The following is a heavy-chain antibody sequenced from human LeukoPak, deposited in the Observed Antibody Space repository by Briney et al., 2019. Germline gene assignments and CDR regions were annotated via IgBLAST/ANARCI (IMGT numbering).Heavy chain of an antibody. V-gene: IGHV3-21*01. CDR2: ITSSSNYI. Sequence: GGSLRLSCAASEFTFSSYAMSWVRQAPGKGLEWVSFITSSSNYIYYADSVKGRFTISGDNAKNSLYLQMNSLRVEDTAVYFCARGALGDYFGYWGQGTLVTVSS. J-gene: IGHJ4*02. CDR3: ARGALGDYFGY. D-gene: IGHD3-16*01. CDR1: EFTFSSYA.